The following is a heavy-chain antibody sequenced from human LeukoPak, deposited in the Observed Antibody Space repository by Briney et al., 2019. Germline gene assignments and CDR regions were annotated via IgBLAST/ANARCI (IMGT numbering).Heavy chain of an antibody. CDR1: GNSFTSYW. Sequence: GEPLQISCKGSGNSFTSYWIGLVRPVPGKGLELMGIIYPGDSDTRYSPSFQGQVTISADKSLTTAYLQWSSLKASDTAMYYCARGFGSTWLEYWGQGTLVTVSS. CDR2: IYPGDSDT. D-gene: IGHD6-13*01. V-gene: IGHV5-51*01. J-gene: IGHJ1*01. CDR3: ARGFGSTWLEY.